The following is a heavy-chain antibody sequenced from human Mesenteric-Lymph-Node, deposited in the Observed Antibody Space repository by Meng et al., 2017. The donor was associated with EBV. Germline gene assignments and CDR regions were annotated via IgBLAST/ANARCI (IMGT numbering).Heavy chain of an antibody. CDR3: ASLSAPDDY. V-gene: IGHV3-74*02. CDR2: INSDGSST. Sequence: VQLVESGXGVVKPGRXLRLSCAASGFTFSSYWMHWVRQPPGKGLAWVSEINSDGSSTNYADSVKGRFTISRDNAKKTLYLQMNSLRAEDTALYYCASLSAPDDYWGQGTLVTVSS. J-gene: IGHJ4*02. CDR1: GFTFSSYW.